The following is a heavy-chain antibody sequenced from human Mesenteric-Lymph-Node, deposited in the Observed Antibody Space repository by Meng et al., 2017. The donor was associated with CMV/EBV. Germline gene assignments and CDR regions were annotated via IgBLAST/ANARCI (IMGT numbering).Heavy chain of an antibody. V-gene: IGHV3-53*01. CDR1: GFTFSDYY. CDR2: INTGGGT. D-gene: IGHD1-1*01. Sequence: GESLKISCAASGFTFSDYYMSWVRQAPGKGLEWVSSINTGGGTYYADSVKGRFTVSRDNSKNTLHLQMDALRPEDAAIYYCAKRSATSPGYSDYWGQGTLVTVSS. CDR3: AKRSATSPGYSDY. J-gene: IGHJ4*02.